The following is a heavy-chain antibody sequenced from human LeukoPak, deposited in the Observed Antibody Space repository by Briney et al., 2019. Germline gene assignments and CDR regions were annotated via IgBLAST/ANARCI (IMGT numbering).Heavy chain of an antibody. V-gene: IGHV4-38-2*02. D-gene: IGHD3-16*02. CDR1: GYSISSGYY. CDR3: ARHLVIGMRVTARKGCWFDP. Sequence: SETLSLTCNVSGYSISSGYYWGWIRQPPGKGLEFIGSIFHSGSTYYNPSLKTRVTISVDTSKNQFSLKLSSVTAADTAVYYCARHLVIGMRVTARKGCWFDPWGQGTLVTVSS. CDR2: IFHSGST. J-gene: IGHJ5*02.